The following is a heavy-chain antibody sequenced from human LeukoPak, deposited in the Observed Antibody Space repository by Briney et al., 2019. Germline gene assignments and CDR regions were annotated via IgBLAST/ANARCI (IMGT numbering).Heavy chain of an antibody. Sequence: ASVKVSCKASGYTLTDYYLHWVRQAPGHGLKWMGWINPNSGATHYAQSFQARVTMTRDTSIGSGYMALTGLESADTAVYYCARGRRILGGPENAGDFFDFWGQGSLVTVSS. CDR1: GYTLTDYY. CDR3: ARGRRILGGPENAGDFFDF. CDR2: INPNSGAT. D-gene: IGHD3-16*01. J-gene: IGHJ4*01. V-gene: IGHV1-2*02.